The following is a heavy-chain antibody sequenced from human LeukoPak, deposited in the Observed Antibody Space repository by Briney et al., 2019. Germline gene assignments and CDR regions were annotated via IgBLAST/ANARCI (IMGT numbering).Heavy chain of an antibody. CDR2: INPSGGST. CDR3: ARFEILPNAGDL. CDR1: GYTFTSYY. V-gene: IGHV1-46*01. Sequence: GASVKVSCKASGYTFTSYYMHWVRQAPGQGLEWMGIINPSGGSTSYAQKFQGRVTMTWDTSTSTAYMELSSLRSDDTGTFYCARFEILPNAGDLWGQETLVTVSS. D-gene: IGHD2-15*01. J-gene: IGHJ5*02.